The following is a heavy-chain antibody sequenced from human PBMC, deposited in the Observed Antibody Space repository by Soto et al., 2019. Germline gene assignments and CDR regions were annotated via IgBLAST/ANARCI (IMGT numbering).Heavy chain of an antibody. CDR2: IYPADSDT. V-gene: IGHV5-51*01. Sequence: PGESLKISCQGFGYTFSTYWIGWVRQKPGQGLEWMGAIYPADSDTRYTPSFEGHVTFSADKSLSTAYLQWNSLRASDTARYYCARRRAWNDAFDFWGQGVLVTVSS. D-gene: IGHD1-1*01. J-gene: IGHJ4*02. CDR1: GYTFSTYW. CDR3: ARRRAWNDAFDF.